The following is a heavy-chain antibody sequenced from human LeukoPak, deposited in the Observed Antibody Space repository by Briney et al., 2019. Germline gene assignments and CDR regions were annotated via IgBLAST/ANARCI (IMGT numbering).Heavy chain of an antibody. V-gene: IGHV4-4*07. J-gene: IGHJ4*02. CDR3: ARAGYGSGSYYRWYYFDY. CDR1: GGSISSYY. Sequence: PSETPSLTCTVSGGSISSYYWSWIRQPAGKGLEWIGRIYTSGSTNYNPSLKSRVTMSVDTSKNQFSLKLSSVTAADTAVYYCARAGYGSGSYYRWYYFDYWGQGTLVTVSS. D-gene: IGHD3-10*01. CDR2: IYTSGST.